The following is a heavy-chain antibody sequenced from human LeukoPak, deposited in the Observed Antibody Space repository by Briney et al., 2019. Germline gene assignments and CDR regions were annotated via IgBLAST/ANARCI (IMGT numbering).Heavy chain of an antibody. V-gene: IGHV3-11*06. Sequence: GGSLRLSRAASGFTFSDYYMSWIRQAPGKGLEWVSYISSSSSYTNYADSVKGRFTISRDNAKNSLYLQMNSLRAEDTAVYYCARDMGHGSGGSCYDYWGQGTLVTVSS. CDR1: GFTFSDYY. D-gene: IGHD2-15*01. J-gene: IGHJ4*02. CDR3: ARDMGHGSGGSCYDY. CDR2: ISSSSSYT.